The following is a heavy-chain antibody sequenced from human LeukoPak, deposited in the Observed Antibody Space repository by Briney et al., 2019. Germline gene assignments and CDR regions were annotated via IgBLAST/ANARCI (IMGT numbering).Heavy chain of an antibody. CDR1: GGSISSYY. CDR3: ARTANYYGSGSYYIDYGMDV. D-gene: IGHD3-10*01. V-gene: IGHV4-59*08. CDR2: IYYSGST. Sequence: SETLSLTCTVSGGSISSYYWSWIRQPPGKGLEWIGYIYYSGSTNYNPSLKSRVTISVDTSKNQFSLKLSSVTAADTAVYYCARTANYYGSGSYYIDYGMDVGGQGTTVTVSS. J-gene: IGHJ6*02.